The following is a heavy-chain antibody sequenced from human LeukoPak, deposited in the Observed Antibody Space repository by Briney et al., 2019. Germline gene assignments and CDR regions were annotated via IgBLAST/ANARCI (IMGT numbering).Heavy chain of an antibody. CDR3: ASASESYYTLPHYFDY. D-gene: IGHD3-10*01. CDR2: IYYSGST. J-gene: IGHJ4*02. V-gene: IGHV4-31*03. Sequence: PSQTLSLTCTVSGGSISSGGYYWSWIRQHPGKGLEWIGYIYYSGSTYYNPSLESRVTITVDTSKNKLSLELSSVTAADTAVYHCASASESYYTLPHYFDYWGQGTLVTVSP. CDR1: GGSISSGGYY.